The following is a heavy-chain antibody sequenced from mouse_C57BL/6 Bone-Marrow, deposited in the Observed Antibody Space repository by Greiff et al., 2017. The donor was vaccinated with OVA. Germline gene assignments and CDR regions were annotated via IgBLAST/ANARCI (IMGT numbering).Heavy chain of an antibody. V-gene: IGHV1-63*01. Sequence: QVQLQESGAELVRPGTSVKLSCKASGYTFTNYWIGWAKQRPGHGLEWIGDIYPGGGYTNYNEKFKGKATLTADQSSSTAYMQFSSLTSEDSAIYYGARASNYYGSHWYFDVWGTGTTVTVSS. CDR3: ARASNYYGSHWYFDV. J-gene: IGHJ1*03. CDR1: GYTFTNYW. D-gene: IGHD1-1*01. CDR2: IYPGGGYT.